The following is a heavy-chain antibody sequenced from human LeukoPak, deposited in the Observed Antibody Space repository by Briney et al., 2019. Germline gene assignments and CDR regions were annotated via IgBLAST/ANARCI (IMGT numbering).Heavy chain of an antibody. J-gene: IGHJ4*02. D-gene: IGHD3-10*01. V-gene: IGHV4-34*01. Sequence: SETLSLTCAVYGGSFSGYYWSWIRQPPGKGLEWIGEINHSGSTNYNPSLKSRVTISVDTSKNQFSLKLSSVTAADTAVYYCARGPRGALVRWGQGTLVTVPS. CDR2: INHSGST. CDR1: GGSFSGYY. CDR3: ARGPRGALVR.